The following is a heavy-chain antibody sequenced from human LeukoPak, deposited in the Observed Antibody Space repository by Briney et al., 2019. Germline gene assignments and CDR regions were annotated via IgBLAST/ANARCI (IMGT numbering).Heavy chain of an antibody. D-gene: IGHD6-19*01. CDR2: LRGKTNSYAT. CDR1: GFTFSDSA. Sequence: GGTLRLSCAASGFTFSDSAMNWVRQASGKGLEWVGHLRGKTNSYATADAASVRGRFTISRDDSKNTAYLQMNSLKAEDTAVYYCTGGSGWYSPDYWGQGTLVTVSS. J-gene: IGHJ4*02. CDR3: TGGSGWYSPDY. V-gene: IGHV3-73*01.